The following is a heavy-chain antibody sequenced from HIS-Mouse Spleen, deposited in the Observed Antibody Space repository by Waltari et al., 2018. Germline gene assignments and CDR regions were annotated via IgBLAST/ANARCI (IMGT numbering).Heavy chain of an antibody. D-gene: IGHD6-13*01. J-gene: IGHJ2*01. Sequence: QLQLQESDPGLVKPSETLSLPCTVSGVSISSSSYYSGWIRQPPGKGLEWIGSIYYSGSTYYNPSLKSRVTISVDTSKNQFSLKLSSVTAADTAVYYCAREIPYSSSWYDWYFDLWGRGTLVTVSS. V-gene: IGHV4-39*07. CDR1: GVSISSSSYY. CDR2: IYYSGST. CDR3: AREIPYSSSWYDWYFDL.